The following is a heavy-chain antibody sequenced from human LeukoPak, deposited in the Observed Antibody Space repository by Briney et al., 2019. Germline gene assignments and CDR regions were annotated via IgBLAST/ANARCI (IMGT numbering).Heavy chain of an antibody. CDR3: ARERGYSYGFAFDI. CDR1: GFTFSSYW. D-gene: IGHD5-18*01. CDR2: IKQDGSEK. Sequence: PGGSLRLSCAASGFTFSSYWMSWVRQAPGKGLEWVANIKQDGSEKYHVDSVKGRFTISRDNAKNSLYLQMNSLRAEDTAVYYCARERGYSYGFAFDIWGQGQWSPSLQ. V-gene: IGHV3-7*01. J-gene: IGHJ3*02.